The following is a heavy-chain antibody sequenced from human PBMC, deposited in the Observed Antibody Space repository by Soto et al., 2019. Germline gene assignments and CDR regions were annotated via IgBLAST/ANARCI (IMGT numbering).Heavy chain of an antibody. D-gene: IGHD3-10*01. CDR1: GFTFSSYG. J-gene: IGHJ4*02. Sequence: GGSLRLSCAASGFTFSSYGMHWVRQAPGKGLEWVAVIWYDGSNRYYADSVKGRFTISRDNSKNTLYLQMNSLRAEDTAVYYCAREKEVYYGSGSSNFDYWGQGTLVTVSS. CDR2: IWYDGSNR. V-gene: IGHV3-33*01. CDR3: AREKEVYYGSGSSNFDY.